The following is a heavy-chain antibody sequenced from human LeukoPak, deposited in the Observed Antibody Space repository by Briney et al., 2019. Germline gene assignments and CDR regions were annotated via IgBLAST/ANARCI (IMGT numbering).Heavy chain of an antibody. V-gene: IGHV4-39*07. CDR2: IYYSGST. J-gene: IGHJ5*02. D-gene: IGHD3-3*01. CDR1: GVSISSTSYY. Sequence: SETLSLTCTVSGVSISSTSYYWGWIRQPPGKGLEWIASIYYSGSTYYNPSLKSRVTISIDTSKNQFSLKLSSVTAADTAVYYCARDHLANLASRLFDPWGQGTLVTVSS. CDR3: ARDHLANLASRLFDP.